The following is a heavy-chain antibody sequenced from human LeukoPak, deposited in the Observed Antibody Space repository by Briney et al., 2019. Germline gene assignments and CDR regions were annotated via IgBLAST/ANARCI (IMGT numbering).Heavy chain of an antibody. CDR2: ISSNGGST. D-gene: IGHD3-10*01. V-gene: IGHV3-64*01. J-gene: IGHJ6*03. Sequence: GGSLRLSCAASGFTFSSYAMHWVRQAPGKGLEYVSAISSNGGSTYYANSVKGRFTISRDNSKNTLYLQMGSLRAEDMAVYYCARDGSGSYNYYYYKDVWGKGTTVTISS. CDR3: ARDGSGSYNYYYYKDV. CDR1: GFTFSSYA.